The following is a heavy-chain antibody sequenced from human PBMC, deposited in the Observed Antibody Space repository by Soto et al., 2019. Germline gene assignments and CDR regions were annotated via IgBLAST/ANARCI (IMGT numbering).Heavy chain of an antibody. D-gene: IGHD3-9*01. CDR3: ARGGILPGYYLSY. J-gene: IGHJ4*02. Sequence: ASETLSLTCTVSGGSISSGGYYWSWIRQHPGKGLEWIGYIYYSGSTYYNPSLKSRVTISVDTSKNQFSLKLSSVTASDTAVYYCARGGILPGYYLSYWGRGTLVTSPQ. CDR1: GGSISSGGYY. CDR2: IYYSGST. V-gene: IGHV4-31*03.